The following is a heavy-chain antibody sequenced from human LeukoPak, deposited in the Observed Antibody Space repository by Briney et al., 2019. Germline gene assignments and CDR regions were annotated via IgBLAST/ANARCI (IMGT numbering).Heavy chain of an antibody. V-gene: IGHV3-11*01. CDR1: GFTFSDYY. Sequence: GGSLRLSCAASGFTFSDYYMSWIRQAPGKGLEWVSYISSSGSTIYYADSVKGRFTISRDNSKNTLYLRMNSLRADDTAVYYCARTDRTGALGRFRMRSDAFDIWGQGTVVTVSS. CDR2: ISSSGSTI. J-gene: IGHJ3*02. CDR3: ARTDRTGALGRFRMRSDAFDI. D-gene: IGHD3-3*01.